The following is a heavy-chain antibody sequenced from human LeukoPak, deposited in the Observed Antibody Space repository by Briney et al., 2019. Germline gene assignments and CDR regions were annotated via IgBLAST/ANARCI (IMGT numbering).Heavy chain of an antibody. D-gene: IGHD4-17*01. CDR1: DGSISSYY. J-gene: IGHJ4*02. V-gene: IGHV4-59*01. CDR2: IYYSGSA. CDR3: ARDRYGDYDFDY. Sequence: SETLSLTCTVSDGSISSYYWSWIRQPPGKGLEWIGYIYYSGSANYNPSLKSRVTISVDTSKNQFSLKLSSVTAAHTAVYFCARDRYGDYDFDYWGQGTLVTVSS.